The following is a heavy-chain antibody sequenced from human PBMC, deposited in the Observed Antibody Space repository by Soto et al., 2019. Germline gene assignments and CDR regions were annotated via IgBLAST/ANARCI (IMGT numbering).Heavy chain of an antibody. CDR2: ISESSSYK. V-gene: IGHV3-21*01. Sequence: PGGSLRLSCAASGFTFSGHSMNWVRQAPGKGLEWVSSISESSSYKHYADSVKGRFTTSRDNAKNSLYLQMNSLRLEDTAVYYFARSLYLGWQAYYYNSMDVWGQGTTVTVSS. D-gene: IGHD6-19*01. J-gene: IGHJ6*02. CDR3: ARSLYLGWQAYYYNSMDV. CDR1: GFTFSGHS.